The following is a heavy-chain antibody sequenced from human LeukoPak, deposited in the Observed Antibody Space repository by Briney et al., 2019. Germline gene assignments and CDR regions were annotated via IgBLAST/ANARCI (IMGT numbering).Heavy chain of an antibody. J-gene: IGHJ4*02. CDR3: ARGGPGGYPIGY. Sequence: SVKVSCKASGGTFSSYAISWVRQAPGQGLEWMGGIIPIFGTANYAQKFQGRVTITADESTSTAYMEPSSLRSEDTAVYYCARGGPGGYPIGYWGQGTLVTVSS. D-gene: IGHD3-22*01. CDR2: IIPIFGTA. CDR1: GGTFSSYA. V-gene: IGHV1-69*01.